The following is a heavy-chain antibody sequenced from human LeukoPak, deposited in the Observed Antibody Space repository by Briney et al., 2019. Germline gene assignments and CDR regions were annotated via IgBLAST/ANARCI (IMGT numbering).Heavy chain of an antibody. D-gene: IGHD5-12*01. V-gene: IGHV3-21*01. J-gene: IGHJ3*02. Sequence: PGGSLRLSCAASGFTFSSYSMNWVRQAPGKGLEWVSSISSSSSYIYYADSVKGRFTISRDNAKNSLYLQMNSLRAVDTAVYYCARTRGYDGAFDIWGQGTMVTVSS. CDR3: ARTRGYDGAFDI. CDR1: GFTFSSYS. CDR2: ISSSSSYI.